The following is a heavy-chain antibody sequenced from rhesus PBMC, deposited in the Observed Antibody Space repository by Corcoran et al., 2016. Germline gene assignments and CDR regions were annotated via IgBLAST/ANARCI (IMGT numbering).Heavy chain of an antibody. CDR3: ARHEDIAAAGRFDV. V-gene: IGHV4-93*02. J-gene: IGHJ5-1*01. D-gene: IGHD6-25*01. CDR1: GGSISSSNW. Sequence: QVQLQESGPAVVKPSETLSLTCAVSGGSISSSNWWSWIRQSPGKGLEWIGGIYGSGGSTEHNPSLKRRVTISIDTSKNQFSLKLSSGTAADTAMYYCARHEDIAAAGRFDVWGPGVLVTVSS. CDR2: IYGSGGST.